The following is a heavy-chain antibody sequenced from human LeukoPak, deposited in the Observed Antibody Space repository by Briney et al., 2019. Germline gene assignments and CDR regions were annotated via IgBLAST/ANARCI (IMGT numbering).Heavy chain of an antibody. CDR2: ISPYTGDT. Sequence: ASVKVSCKASGYTFSSYGISWVRQAPGQGLEWMGSISPYTGDTKYAERLQDRVIMTTDTSTRTAYMELRSLTSDDTAVYYCARAVRNTAAPGSVVHAFDIWGQGTMVTVSS. CDR1: GYTFSSYG. D-gene: IGHD6-13*01. V-gene: IGHV1-18*04. CDR3: ARAVRNTAAPGSVVHAFDI. J-gene: IGHJ3*02.